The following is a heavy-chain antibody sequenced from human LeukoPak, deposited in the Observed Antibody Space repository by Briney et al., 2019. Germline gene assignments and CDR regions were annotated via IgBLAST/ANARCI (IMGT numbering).Heavy chain of an antibody. Sequence: PSETLSLTCTVSGGSISSYYWSWIRQPPGKGLEWIGYIYTSGSTNYNPSLKSRVTISVDTSKNQFSLKLNSVTAADTAVYYCASTYSSGWYFGFDYWGQGTLVTVSS. CDR1: GGSISSYY. CDR3: ASTYSSGWYFGFDY. D-gene: IGHD6-19*01. CDR2: IYTSGST. V-gene: IGHV4-4*09. J-gene: IGHJ4*02.